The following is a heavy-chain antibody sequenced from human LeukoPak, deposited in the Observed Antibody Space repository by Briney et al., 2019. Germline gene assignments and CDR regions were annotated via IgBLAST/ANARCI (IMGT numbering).Heavy chain of an antibody. J-gene: IGHJ4*02. CDR2: VYNRGGT. Sequence: SETLSLNCTASGGSIGSSSYYWTWIRQPPGKGPEWIGSVYNRGGTHYNPSFRSRVTVSVDTSNNLLSLKLSSVTAADTAVYYCARENFGIAAAGTGFDYWGQGTLVTVSS. CDR3: ARENFGIAAAGTGFDY. CDR1: GGSIGSSSYY. D-gene: IGHD6-13*01. V-gene: IGHV4-39*02.